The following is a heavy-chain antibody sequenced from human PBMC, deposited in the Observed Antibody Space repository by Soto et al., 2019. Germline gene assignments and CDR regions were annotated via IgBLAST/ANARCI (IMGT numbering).Heavy chain of an antibody. Sequence: QITLKESGPTLVKPTQTLTLTCTFSGFSLRISGVGVGWIRQPPGKALEWLALIYWDDDKRYSPSLKSRLTITKDTAKNQWVLTMTNMDPVDTATYYCAHSATVSDAFDIWGQGTMVTVSS. D-gene: IGHD2-15*01. CDR1: GFSLRISGVG. CDR3: AHSATVSDAFDI. CDR2: IYWDDDK. V-gene: IGHV2-5*02. J-gene: IGHJ3*02.